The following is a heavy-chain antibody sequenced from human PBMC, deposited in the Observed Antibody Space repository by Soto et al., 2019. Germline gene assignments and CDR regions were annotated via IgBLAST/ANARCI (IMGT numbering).Heavy chain of an antibody. CDR1: GGSISSYY. V-gene: IGHV4-59*08. CDR3: ARAWGANFFDF. D-gene: IGHD3-16*01. Sequence: QVQLQESGPGLVKPSETLSLTCTVSGGSISSYYWSWIRQPPGKGLEWIGYIYYSGSTNYNPSLTSRVTISVDTSKNQFSLKLSSVTAADTAVYYCARAWGANFFDFWGQGTLVTVSS. CDR2: IYYSGST. J-gene: IGHJ4*02.